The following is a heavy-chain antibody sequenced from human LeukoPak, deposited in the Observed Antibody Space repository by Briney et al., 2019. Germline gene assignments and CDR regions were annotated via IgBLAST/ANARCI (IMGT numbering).Heavy chain of an antibody. D-gene: IGHD5-18*01. V-gene: IGHV1-69*04. J-gene: IGHJ4*02. CDR1: GGTFSSYA. CDR3: ARDRYSYGSATPFDY. CDR2: IIPIFGIE. Sequence: GASVKVSCKASGGTFSSYAISWVRQAPGQGLEWMGRIIPIFGIENYAQKFQGRVTITADKSTSTAYMELSSLRSGDTAVYYCARDRYSYGSATPFDYWGQGTLVTVSS.